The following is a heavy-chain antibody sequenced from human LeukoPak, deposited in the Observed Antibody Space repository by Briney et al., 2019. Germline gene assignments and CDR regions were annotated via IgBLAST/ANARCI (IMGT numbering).Heavy chain of an antibody. Sequence: GESLKISCKGSGNTFSNYWIAWVRQMPGEGLEWMGIIYPGDSDTRYSPSFQGQVAISADKSINTAYLHWSSLKPSDTAMYYCARRARGVYYNWLDPWGQGTLVTVSS. J-gene: IGHJ5*02. CDR2: IYPGDSDT. D-gene: IGHD5/OR15-5a*01. CDR1: GNTFSNYW. V-gene: IGHV5-51*01. CDR3: ARRARGVYYNWLDP.